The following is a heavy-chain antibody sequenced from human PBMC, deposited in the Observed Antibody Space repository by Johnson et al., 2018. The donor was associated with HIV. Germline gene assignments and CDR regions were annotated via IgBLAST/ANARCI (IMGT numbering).Heavy chain of an antibody. CDR3: ARDRGRGGYSYGRGDAFDI. J-gene: IGHJ3*02. CDR1: GFTFSSYG. D-gene: IGHD5-18*01. Sequence: VQVVESGGGVVQPGGSLRLSCAASGFTFSSYGMHWVRQAPGKGLEWVSYISSSGSTIYYADSVKGRFTISRDNAKNSLYLQMNSLRAEDTAVYYCARDRGRGGYSYGRGDAFDIWGQGTMVTVSS. V-gene: IGHV3-48*04. CDR2: ISSSGSTI.